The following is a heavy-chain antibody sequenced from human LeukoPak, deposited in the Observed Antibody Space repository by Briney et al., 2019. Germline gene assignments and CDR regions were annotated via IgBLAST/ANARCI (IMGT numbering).Heavy chain of an antibody. J-gene: IGHJ4*02. V-gene: IGHV4-59*08. D-gene: IGHD5-24*01. Sequence: PSETLSLTCTVSGGPLSPYYWSWIRQPPGKGLEWIGYIYYSGSTSYNPSLKSRVTISVDTSKNQFSLKLSSVTAADTAVYYCAGHSADGYWGSFDYWRQGTLVTVSS. CDR2: IYYSGST. CDR3: AGHSADGYWGSFDY. CDR1: GGPLSPYY.